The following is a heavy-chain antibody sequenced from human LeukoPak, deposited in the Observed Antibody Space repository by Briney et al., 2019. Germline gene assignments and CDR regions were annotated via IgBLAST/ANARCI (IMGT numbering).Heavy chain of an antibody. J-gene: IGHJ4*02. D-gene: IGHD5-12*01. V-gene: IGHV3-23*01. CDR3: AKDPLRRLVA. CDR1: GFPFTNAW. CDR2: ISGSGGST. Sequence: GGSLRLSCVASGFPFTNAWMSWVRQAPGKGLEWVSAISGSGGSTYYADSVKGRFTISRDNSKNTLYLQMSSLRAEDTAVYYCAKDPLRRLVAWGQGTLVTVSS.